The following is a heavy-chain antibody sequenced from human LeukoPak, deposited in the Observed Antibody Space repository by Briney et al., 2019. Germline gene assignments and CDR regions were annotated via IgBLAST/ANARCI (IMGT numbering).Heavy chain of an antibody. D-gene: IGHD5-12*01. Sequence: ASVKVSCKASGYTFTSYGISWVRQAPGQGLEWMGWISAYNGNTNYAQKLQGRVTMTTDTSTSTAYMELSSLRSEDTAVYYCARPRPGRYECFDPWGQGTLVTVSS. CDR3: ARPRPGRYECFDP. J-gene: IGHJ5*02. CDR1: GYTFTSYG. V-gene: IGHV1-18*01. CDR2: ISAYNGNT.